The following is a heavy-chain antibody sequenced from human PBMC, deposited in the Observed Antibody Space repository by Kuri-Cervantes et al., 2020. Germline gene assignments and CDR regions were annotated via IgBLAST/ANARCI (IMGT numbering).Heavy chain of an antibody. V-gene: IGHV3-30*02. CDR3: ASGYRWDLQLYGLPS. CDR1: GFTFRNYG. CDR2: IYYDGSNK. D-gene: IGHD5-24*01. Sequence: GESLKISCAASGFTFRNYGMQWVRQAPGKGLEWVALIYYDGSNKYYADSVKGRFTISRDNPKSTVFLQMNSLRFEDTAVYYCASGYRWDLQLYGLPSWGQGTLVTVSS. J-gene: IGHJ5*02.